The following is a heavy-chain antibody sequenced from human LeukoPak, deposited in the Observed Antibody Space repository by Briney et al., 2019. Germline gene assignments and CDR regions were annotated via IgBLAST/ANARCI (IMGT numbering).Heavy chain of an antibody. Sequence: GGSLRLSCAASRFTYSSYGMHWLRQAPGKGLECVAVISYYGSNKYYADSVKGRFTISRDNSKNTLYMKMNSLRAEDTAVYYCARIPRGIEQGYYYYYYMDVWGKGTTVTVSS. CDR2: ISYYGSNK. CDR1: RFTYSSYG. D-gene: IGHD3-16*01. CDR3: ARIPRGIEQGYYYYYYMDV. J-gene: IGHJ6*03. V-gene: IGHV3-30*19.